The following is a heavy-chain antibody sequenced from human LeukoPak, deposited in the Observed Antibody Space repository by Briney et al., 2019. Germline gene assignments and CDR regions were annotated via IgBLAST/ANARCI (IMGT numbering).Heavy chain of an antibody. CDR1: GFPFSVYA. V-gene: IGHV3-49*04. CDR2: IRSKTYGGST. Sequence: GGSLSLSCTTWGFPFSVYAMNWVRQAPGRAVEGVGFIRSKTYGGSTDYAASVRGRFNISRDDSKRIAYPQMNSLKTEDTAFYYCSAQFGSGRYEGFDFWGQGTLVTVSS. D-gene: IGHD3-10*01. J-gene: IGHJ4*02. CDR3: SAQFGSGRYEGFDF.